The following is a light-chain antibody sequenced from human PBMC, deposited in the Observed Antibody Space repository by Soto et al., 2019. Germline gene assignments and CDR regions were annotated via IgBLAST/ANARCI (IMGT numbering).Light chain of an antibody. J-gene: IGKJ4*01. CDR1: QDISNY. V-gene: IGKV1-33*01. CDR3: QQYDNLPLT. CDR2: DAS. Sequence: DIQMTQSPSSLSASVGDRVTITCQASQDISNYLNWYQQKPGKAPKLLIYDASNLETGVPSRFSGSGSGTDFTFTISSLQPEDIATYYCQQYDNLPLTFCGGTQVEIK.